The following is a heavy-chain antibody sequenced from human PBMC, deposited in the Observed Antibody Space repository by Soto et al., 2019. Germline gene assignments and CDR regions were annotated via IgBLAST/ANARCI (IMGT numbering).Heavy chain of an antibody. CDR3: GKYSGSYPVYNGMNV. CDR2: ISATSDAA. V-gene: IGHV3-23*01. J-gene: IGHJ6*02. Sequence: EVQLLESGGGLVQPGGSLRLSCTATGFPFSTSAMNWVRQAPGKGLEWVSIISATSDAAYYAESVKGRFTSSRDNSKNTLYLQMNSLRPEDTAMYYCGKYSGSYPVYNGMNVWGQGTTVTVCS. CDR1: GFPFSTSA. D-gene: IGHD1-26*01.